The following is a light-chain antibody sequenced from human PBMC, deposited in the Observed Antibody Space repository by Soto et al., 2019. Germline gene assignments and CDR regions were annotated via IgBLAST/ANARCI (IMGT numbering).Light chain of an antibody. CDR3: ATWDDRLSGLYV. Sequence: QSALTQPPSASGSPGQSVAISCTGTSSDIGAYNYVSWYQQYPGKAPKLILYEVSTRPSGVPDRFSGSKSGTSASLAISGLRSEDEADYYCATWDDRLSGLYVFGTGTKVTVL. J-gene: IGLJ1*01. CDR1: SSDIGAYNY. CDR2: EVS. V-gene: IGLV2-8*01.